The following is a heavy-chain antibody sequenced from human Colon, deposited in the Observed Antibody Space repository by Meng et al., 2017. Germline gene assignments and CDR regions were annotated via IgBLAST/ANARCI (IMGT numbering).Heavy chain of an antibody. CDR3: GRNGAYSIDP. Sequence: QVQLQSTVPGLVKPSGTLSLTCAVSGASTSSTYCWSWVRQPPGKGLEWIGEVHNSGGTNYNPSLKSRVTISVDESNNQYSLSLTSVTAADTAIYYCGRNGAYSIDPWGRGTLVTVSS. CDR2: VHNSGGT. J-gene: IGHJ5*02. CDR1: GASTSSTYC. V-gene: IGHV4-4*02. D-gene: IGHD2-15*01.